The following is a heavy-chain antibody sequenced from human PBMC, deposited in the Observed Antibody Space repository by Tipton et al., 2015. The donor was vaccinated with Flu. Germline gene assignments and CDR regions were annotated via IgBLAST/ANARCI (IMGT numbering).Heavy chain of an antibody. CDR2: LKYDESVI. Sequence: QLVQSGGGLVQPGGSLRLSCVASGFPFSIYWMSWVRQAPGKGLEWVAHLKYDESVINYVDSVKGRFTISRDNAKNSLYLQMSGRRVEDTGVYYCARDDFYPSDFWGPGILVTVSS. D-gene: IGHD2/OR15-2a*01. CDR3: ARDDFYPSDF. CDR1: GFPFSIYW. J-gene: IGHJ4*02. V-gene: IGHV3-7*01.